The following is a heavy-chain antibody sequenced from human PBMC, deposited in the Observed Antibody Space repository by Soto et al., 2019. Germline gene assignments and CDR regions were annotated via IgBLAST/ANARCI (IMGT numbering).Heavy chain of an antibody. Sequence: QVQLQESGPGLVKPSETLSLTCTVSGGSISNYYWSWIRQPPGKGLDWIGYIYKSGSTNYNPSLKSRVTISLDTSKNQFSLKLSSVTAADTDVYYCARGSRGSQGGGFDPWGQGTLVTVSS. D-gene: IGHD1-26*01. J-gene: IGHJ5*02. CDR2: IYKSGST. CDR3: ARGSRGSQGGGFDP. V-gene: IGHV4-59*01. CDR1: GGSISNYY.